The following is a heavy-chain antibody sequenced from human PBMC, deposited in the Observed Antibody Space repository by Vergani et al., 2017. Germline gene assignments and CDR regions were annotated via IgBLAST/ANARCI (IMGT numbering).Heavy chain of an antibody. D-gene: IGHD1-1*01. CDR1: GFTFSNFG. Sequence: QVHLVESGGGVVQPGRSLRLSCAASGFTFSNFGMHWVRQAPGKGLEWVALISYDGNNQYYADSVKGRFTISRDISKNTLYLQMNSLRVEDTAVYYCARWGNEKRLDSWGQGTLVTVSS. CDR2: ISYDGNNQ. J-gene: IGHJ5*01. CDR3: ARWGNEKRLDS. V-gene: IGHV3-30*03.